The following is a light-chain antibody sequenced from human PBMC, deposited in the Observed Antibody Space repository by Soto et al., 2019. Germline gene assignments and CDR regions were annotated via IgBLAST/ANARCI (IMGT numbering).Light chain of an antibody. Sequence: DIQMTQSPSSVSASVGDRVTITCRASQDISSWLAWYQQIPGKAPKLLIYTASNLQSGVPSRFSGSGSGTDFTLTINSLQPEDFATYYCQQADSPPFTFGPGTKVDIK. CDR2: TAS. V-gene: IGKV1D-12*01. J-gene: IGKJ3*01. CDR3: QQADSPPFT. CDR1: QDISSW.